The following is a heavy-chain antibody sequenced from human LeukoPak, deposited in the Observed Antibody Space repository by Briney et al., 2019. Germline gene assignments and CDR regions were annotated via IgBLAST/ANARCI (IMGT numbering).Heavy chain of an antibody. J-gene: IGHJ4*02. CDR1: RYTFTASY. CDR2: LTPNDGDT. V-gene: IGHV1-2*02. Sequence: ASLKVSCKAPRYTFTASYMHWVPPAPGQGLEWMPSLTPNDGDTHYPQKPQGTVTTTTATSISTAHMEVSRLRSDDTAVYYCARANVLYCSSSTCLFDYWGQGTLVTVSS. D-gene: IGHD2-2*01. CDR3: ARANVLYCSSSTCLFDY.